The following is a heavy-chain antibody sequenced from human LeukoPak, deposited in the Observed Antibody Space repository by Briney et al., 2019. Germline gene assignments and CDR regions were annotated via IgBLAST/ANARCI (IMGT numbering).Heavy chain of an antibody. CDR2: IYYSGST. CDR3: ARHQPYGSASYFNWFDP. V-gene: IGHV4-39*01. CDR1: GGSISSSSYY. Sequence: SETLSLTCTVSGGSISSSSYYWGWIRQPPGKGLEWIGSIYYSGSTYYNPSLKSRVTISVGTSKNQFSLKLSSVTAADTAVYYCARHQPYGSASYFNWFDPWGQGTLVTVSS. J-gene: IGHJ5*02. D-gene: IGHD3-10*01.